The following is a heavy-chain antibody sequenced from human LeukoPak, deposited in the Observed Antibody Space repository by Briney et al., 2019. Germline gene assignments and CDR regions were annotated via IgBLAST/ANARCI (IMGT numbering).Heavy chain of an antibody. CDR2: INPNSGGT. Sequence: ASVKVSCKASGYTFTGYYMHWVRQAPGQGLEWMGWINPNSGGTNYAQKFQGRVTMTRDTSISTAYMELSRLRSDDTAVYYCARGRFSSGWYGGGKKYFDYWGQGTLVTVSS. J-gene: IGHJ4*02. CDR3: ARGRFSSGWYGGGKKYFDY. D-gene: IGHD6-19*01. CDR1: GYTFTGYY. V-gene: IGHV1-2*02.